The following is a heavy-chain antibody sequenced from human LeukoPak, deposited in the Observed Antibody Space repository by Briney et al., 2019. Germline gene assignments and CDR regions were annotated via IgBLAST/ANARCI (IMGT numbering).Heavy chain of an antibody. J-gene: IGHJ4*02. D-gene: IGHD3-16*02. V-gene: IGHV3-30*03. CDR3: ARDYDYVWGTYRYYYFDY. CDR1: GFTFSSYG. CDR2: ISEDGSNK. Sequence: PGGSLRLSCAASGFTFSSYGMHCVRQAPGRGLEWVAAISEDGSNKNYADSVKGRFTISRDNSNNMLYLQMNSLRAEDTAVYYCARDYDYVWGTYRYYYFDYWGQGTLVTVSS.